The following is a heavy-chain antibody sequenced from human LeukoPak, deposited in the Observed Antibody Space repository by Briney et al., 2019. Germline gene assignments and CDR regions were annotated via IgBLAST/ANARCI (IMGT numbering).Heavy chain of an antibody. Sequence: KPGRSLRLSCAASGFTFSSYVMHWVRQAPGKGLEWVAIISYDGSNEYYADSVKGRFTISRDNSKNTLYLQMNSLRAEDTAVYYCAKMYYDILTGYYYYYMDVWGKGTTVTISS. J-gene: IGHJ6*03. CDR2: ISYDGSNE. CDR1: GFTFSSYV. D-gene: IGHD3-9*01. CDR3: AKMYYDILTGYYYYYMDV. V-gene: IGHV3-30*04.